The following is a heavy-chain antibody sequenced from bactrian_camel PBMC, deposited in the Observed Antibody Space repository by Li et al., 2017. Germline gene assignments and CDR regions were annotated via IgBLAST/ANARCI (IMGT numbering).Heavy chain of an antibody. V-gene: IGHV3S25*01. CDR1: GYTFSFYW. CDR3: VGGLFNSGGSY. Sequence: QLVESGGVLVQPGGSLRLSCAASGYTFSFYWMYWVRQAPGKGLEWVSIINRGGTTYYADSMKGRFTISRDNATNTVYLQMNSLKPDDTAVYYCVGGLFNSGGSYWGQGTQVTVS. J-gene: IGHJ4*01. CDR2: INRGGTT.